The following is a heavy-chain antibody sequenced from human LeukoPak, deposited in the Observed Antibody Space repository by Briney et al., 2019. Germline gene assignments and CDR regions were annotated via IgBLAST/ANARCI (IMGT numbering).Heavy chain of an antibody. CDR1: GFSFSSYT. CDR3: ARGGTPSDYDYMDV. V-gene: IGHV3-48*01. J-gene: IGHJ6*03. Sequence: GALRLSCAASGFSFSSYTMNWVRQAPGKGLEWVSYISTSSSTIRYADSVKGRFTISRDNAKNSLYLQMNSLRAEDTAVYYCARGGTPSDYDYMDVWGKGTTVTVSS. D-gene: IGHD1-26*01. CDR2: ISTSSSTI.